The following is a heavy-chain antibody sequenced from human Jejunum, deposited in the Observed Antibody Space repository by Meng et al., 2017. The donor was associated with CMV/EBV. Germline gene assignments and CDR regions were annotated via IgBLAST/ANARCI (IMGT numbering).Heavy chain of an antibody. CDR3: AQDKIPMDV. J-gene: IGHJ6*03. D-gene: IGHD2-2*02. Sequence: QVPLVGAGGGVVQPGGSLRLSCLASGINFSSYGMHWVRQAPGKGLEWVAYIHFDGSKKYYADSVKGRFTISRDNSKNTMYLEMSSLRIEDTAVHYCAQDKIPMDVWGKGTTVTVSS. CDR2: IHFDGSKK. V-gene: IGHV3-30*02. CDR1: GINFSSYG.